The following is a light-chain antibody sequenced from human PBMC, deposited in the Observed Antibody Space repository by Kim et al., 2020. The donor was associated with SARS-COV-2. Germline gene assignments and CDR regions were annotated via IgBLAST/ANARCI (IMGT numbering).Light chain of an antibody. CDR2: GKN. CDR1: SLRTYY. V-gene: IGLV3-19*01. Sequence: ALGQTVSFTCQGDSLRTYYAGWYQQKPGQAPVLVIYGKNNRPSGIPDRFSGSSSGDTASLTITGAQAEDEADYYCNSRDSSGTLYVFGTGTKVTVL. J-gene: IGLJ1*01. CDR3: NSRDSSGTLYV.